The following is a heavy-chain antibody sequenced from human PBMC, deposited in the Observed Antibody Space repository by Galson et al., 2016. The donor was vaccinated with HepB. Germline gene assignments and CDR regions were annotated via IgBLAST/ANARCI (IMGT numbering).Heavy chain of an antibody. J-gene: IGHJ4*02. CDR1: GFTFSTYA. Sequence: SLRLSCAASGFTFSTYAMRWVRQAPGKGLEWVSDISGSGGSTYYVDSVKGRFTISRDNAENSLYLQMNSVRAEDTAIYYCVPEPQETDSYSGYWGQGTLVTVSS. CDR2: ISGSGGST. CDR3: VPEPQETDSYSGY. V-gene: IGHV3-23*01. D-gene: IGHD2-15*01.